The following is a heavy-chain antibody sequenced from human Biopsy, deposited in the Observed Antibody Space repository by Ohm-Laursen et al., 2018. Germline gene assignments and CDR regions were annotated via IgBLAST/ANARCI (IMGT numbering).Heavy chain of an antibody. CDR2: VNDSGTT. D-gene: IGHD3-16*01. CDR3: ARDSRGGHLNTTLITGKNLDS. CDR1: GKSFSGYF. J-gene: IGHJ4*02. Sequence: GTLSLTCAVSGKSFSGYFWTWIRQPPGKGLKWIGVVNDSGTTNYNPSLKSRLTISVDTSKNQFSLKLNSVTAADTAVYFCARDSRGGHLNTTLITGKNLDSWGQGILVTVSS. V-gene: IGHV4-34*01.